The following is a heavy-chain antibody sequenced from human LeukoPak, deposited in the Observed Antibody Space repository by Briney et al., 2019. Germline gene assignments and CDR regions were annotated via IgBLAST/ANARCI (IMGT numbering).Heavy chain of an antibody. D-gene: IGHD3-10*01. J-gene: IGHJ6*03. V-gene: IGHV1-8*01. CDR1: GYTFTSYD. CDR3: ARDRGGSGSFYMDV. Sequence: ASVKVSCKASGYTFTSYDINWVRQATGQGLEWMGWMNPNSANTGYAQKFQGRVTMTRNTSISTAYMELSSLRSEDTAVYYCARDRGGSGSFYMDVWGKGTTVTVSS. CDR2: MNPNSANT.